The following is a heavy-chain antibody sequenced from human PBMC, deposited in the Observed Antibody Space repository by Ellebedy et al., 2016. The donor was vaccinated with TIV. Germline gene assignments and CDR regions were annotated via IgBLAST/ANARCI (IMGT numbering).Heavy chain of an antibody. CDR2: ISSGSSTI. CDR1: GYSFTSYW. Sequence: GESLKISXKGSGYSFTSYWIGWVRQAPGKGLEWVSYISSGSSTIYYADSVKGRFTISRDNAKNTLYLQMNSLRVEDMAVYYCVRSDWFDPWGQGTLVTVSS. J-gene: IGHJ5*02. D-gene: IGHD3-3*01. CDR3: VRSDWFDP. V-gene: IGHV3-48*04.